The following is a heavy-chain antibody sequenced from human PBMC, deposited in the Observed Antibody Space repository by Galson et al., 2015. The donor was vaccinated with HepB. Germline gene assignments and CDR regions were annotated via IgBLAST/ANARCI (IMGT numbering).Heavy chain of an antibody. J-gene: IGHJ4*02. CDR3: AKDAGVVAVHYFQS. CDR1: GFIFSSHA. Sequence: SLRLSCAASGFIFSSHAMSWVRQAPGKGLECVSAIGGAAGSTYYADSVKSRFTISRDNSKNTLYLQMNSLRAEDTAVYFCAKDAGVVAVHYFQSWGPGTLVTVSP. V-gene: IGHV3-23*01. D-gene: IGHD2-15*01. CDR2: IGGAAGST.